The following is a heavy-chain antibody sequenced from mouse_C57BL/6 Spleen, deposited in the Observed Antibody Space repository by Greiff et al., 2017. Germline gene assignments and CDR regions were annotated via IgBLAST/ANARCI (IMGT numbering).Heavy chain of an antibody. Sequence: VQLQQSGPELVKPGASVKMSCKASGYTFTDYNMHWVKQSHGKSLEWIGYINPNNGGTSYNQKFKGKATLTVNKSSSTAYMELRSLTSEDSAVYYCARLGHYDYDYFDYWGQGTTLTVSS. CDR1: GYTFTDYN. J-gene: IGHJ2*01. CDR3: ARLGHYDYDYFDY. CDR2: INPNNGGT. D-gene: IGHD2-4*01. V-gene: IGHV1-22*01.